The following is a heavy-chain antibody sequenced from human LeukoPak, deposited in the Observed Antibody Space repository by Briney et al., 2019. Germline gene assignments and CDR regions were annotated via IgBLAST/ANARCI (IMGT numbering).Heavy chain of an antibody. D-gene: IGHD1-26*01. CDR2: INPSGGST. CDR3: ARRVSKWELVGYYYYYMDV. Sequence: ASVKVSCKASGYTFTSYYMHWVRQAPGQGLEWMGIINPSGGSTSYAQRFQGQVTISADKSISTAYLQWSSLKASDTAMYYCARRVSKWELVGYYYYYMDVWGKGTTVTVSS. CDR1: GYTFTSYY. J-gene: IGHJ6*03. V-gene: IGHV1-46*01.